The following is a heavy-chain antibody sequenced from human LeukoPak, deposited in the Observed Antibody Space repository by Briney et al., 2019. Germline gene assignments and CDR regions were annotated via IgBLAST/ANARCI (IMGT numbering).Heavy chain of an antibody. CDR3: ARDIAAAGQGGHWFDP. J-gene: IGHJ5*02. V-gene: IGHV1-69*13. CDR1: GGTFSSYA. Sequence: AAVKVSCKASGGTFSSYAISWVRQAPGQGLEGMGGIIPIFGTANYAQKFQGRVTITADESTSTAYMELSTLRSEDTAVYYCARDIAAAGQGGHWFDPWGQGTLVTVSS. D-gene: IGHD6-13*01. CDR2: IIPIFGTA.